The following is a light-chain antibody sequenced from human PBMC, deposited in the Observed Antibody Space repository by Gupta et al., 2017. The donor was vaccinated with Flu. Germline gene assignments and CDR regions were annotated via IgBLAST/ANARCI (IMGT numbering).Light chain of an antibody. CDR3: ATWDDSLNYV. CDR1: SSSMGGKP. V-gene: IGLV1-44*01. CDR2: FTD. J-gene: IGLJ1*01. Sequence: QSVLTQPPSVSGTPGQRVTIYCSGSSSSMGGKPVYWYQQVPGTAPKLLVYFTDQRPLGVPNRFSGSKSGISASLAISGLQSEDVADYYCATWDDSLNYVFGTGTKVTVL.